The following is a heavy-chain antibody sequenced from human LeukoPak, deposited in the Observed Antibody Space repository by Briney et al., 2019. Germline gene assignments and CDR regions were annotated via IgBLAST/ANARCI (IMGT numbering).Heavy chain of an antibody. CDR3: ARSSGLYYYDTDGYYYDI. CDR1: GGSISSSNW. D-gene: IGHD3-22*01. Sequence: PSETLSLTCAVSGGSISSSNWWSWVRQPPGKGLEWIGEIYHSGSTNYNPSLKSRVTISVDTSKNQFSLKLSSVTAADTAVYYCARSSGLYYYDTDGYYYDIWGQGTMVTVSS. V-gene: IGHV4-4*02. CDR2: IYHSGST. J-gene: IGHJ3*02.